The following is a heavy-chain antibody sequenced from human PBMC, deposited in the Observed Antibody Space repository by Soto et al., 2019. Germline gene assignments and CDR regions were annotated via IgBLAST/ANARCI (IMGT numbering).Heavy chain of an antibody. J-gene: IGHJ5*02. V-gene: IGHV1-18*01. CDR3: ARVVRGVVNWFHP. D-gene: IGHD3-10*01. CDR1: GDTCTNFC. Sequence: HLVQSGPEVKKPGDSITVSCKTSGDTCTNFCLSWVRQAPGQGLEWMGWIATYNSNRNDAQKLQGRLTLTTATSTSTAYMALKSLGYDATAVYYCARVVRGVVNWFHPWGQGTLVTVSS. CDR2: IATYNSNR.